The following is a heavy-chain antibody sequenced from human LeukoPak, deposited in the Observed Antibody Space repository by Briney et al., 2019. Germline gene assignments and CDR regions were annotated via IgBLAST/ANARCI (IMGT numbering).Heavy chain of an antibody. CDR3: ARDYHDILTGYTYGMDV. V-gene: IGHV3-21*01. CDR2: ISSSSSYI. CDR1: GFTFSSCS. Sequence: GGSLRLSCAASGFTFSSCSMNWVRQAPGKGLEWVSSISSSSSYIYYADSVKGRFTISRDNAKNSLYLQMNSLRAEDTAVYYCARDYHDILTGYTYGMDVWGQGTTVTVSS. D-gene: IGHD3-9*01. J-gene: IGHJ6*02.